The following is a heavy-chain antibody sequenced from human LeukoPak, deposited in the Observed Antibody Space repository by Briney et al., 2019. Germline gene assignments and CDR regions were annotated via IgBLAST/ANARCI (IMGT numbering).Heavy chain of an antibody. CDR1: GFTFSSSN. D-gene: IGHD1-26*01. CDR3: ARESPDSGSWSAFDI. J-gene: IGHJ3*02. Sequence: GGSLRLSCAASGFTFSSSNMNWVRQAPGKGLEWVSYITLSTSIIYYADSVKGRFTISRDNAKNSLYLQMHSLRAEDTAVYYCARESPDSGSWSAFDIWGQGTMVTVSS. V-gene: IGHV3-48*01. CDR2: ITLSTSII.